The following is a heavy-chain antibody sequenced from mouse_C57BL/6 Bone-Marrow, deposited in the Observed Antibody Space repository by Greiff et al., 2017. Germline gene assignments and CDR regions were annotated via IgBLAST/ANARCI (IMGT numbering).Heavy chain of an antibody. D-gene: IGHD2-1*01. CDR3: ARGAGNPYYYAMDY. Sequence: VQLQQSGAELVKPGASVKMSCKASGYTFTTYPIEWMKQNQGKSLEWIGNFHPYNDDTMYNEKFKGKATLTVEKSSSTVYLELSRLTSDDHAVYYGARGAGNPYYYAMDYWGQGTSVTVSS. J-gene: IGHJ4*01. CDR1: GYTFTTYP. CDR2: FHPYNDDT. V-gene: IGHV1-47*01.